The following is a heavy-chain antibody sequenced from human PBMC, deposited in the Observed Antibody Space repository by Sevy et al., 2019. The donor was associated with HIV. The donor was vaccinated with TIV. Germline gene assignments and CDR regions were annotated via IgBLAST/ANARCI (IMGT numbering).Heavy chain of an antibody. Sequence: SEILSLTCTVSGDSISSGNHWWSWIRQPAGKGLEWIGRIYSSGGTMYNPSLKSRVTMSVDTSKNQFSLRVSSVIAADTAMYYCARDGIRRDYYHGMDVWGQGTTVTVSS. V-gene: IGHV4-61*02. J-gene: IGHJ6*02. CDR1: GDSISSGNHW. D-gene: IGHD3-10*01. CDR2: IYSSGGT. CDR3: ARDGIRRDYYHGMDV.